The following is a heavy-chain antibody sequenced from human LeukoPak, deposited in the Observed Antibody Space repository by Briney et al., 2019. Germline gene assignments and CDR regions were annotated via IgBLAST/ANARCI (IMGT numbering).Heavy chain of an antibody. CDR3: TRPYYYDSSGLCY. J-gene: IGHJ4*02. V-gene: IGHV3-49*04. Sequence: PGGSLRLSCTASGFTFGDYAMSWVRQAPGKGLEWVGFIRSKAYGGTTEYAASVKGRFTISRDDSKSIAYLQMNSLKTEDTAVYYCTRPYYYDSSGLCYWGQGTLVTVSS. CDR1: GFTFGDYA. CDR2: IRSKAYGGTT. D-gene: IGHD3-22*01.